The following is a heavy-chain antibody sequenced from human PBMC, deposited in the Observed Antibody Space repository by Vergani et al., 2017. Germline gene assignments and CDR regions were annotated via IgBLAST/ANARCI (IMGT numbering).Heavy chain of an antibody. J-gene: IGHJ5*02. CDR1: GGSFSGYY. D-gene: IGHD3-3*01. V-gene: IGHV4-34*01. CDR2: INHSGST. Sequence: QVQLQQWGAGLLKPSETLSLTCAVYGGSFSGYYWSWIRQPPGKGLEWIGEINHSGSTHYNPSLKSRVTISVDTSKNQFSLKLSSVTAADTAVYYCARTLRFLEWLLGGYYWFDPWGQGTLVTVSS. CDR3: ARTLRFLEWLLGGYYWFDP.